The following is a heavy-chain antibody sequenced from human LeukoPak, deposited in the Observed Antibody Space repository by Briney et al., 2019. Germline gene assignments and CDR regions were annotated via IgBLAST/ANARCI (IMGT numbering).Heavy chain of an antibody. Sequence: PSETLSLTCTVSGGSISSYYWSWIRQPPGKGLEWIGYIYYSGSTNYNPSLKSRVTISVDTSKNQFSLKLSSVTAADTAVYYCARGAKGSGWYFDFDYWGQGTLVTVSS. CDR1: GGSISSYY. D-gene: IGHD6-19*01. CDR2: IYYSGST. J-gene: IGHJ4*02. CDR3: ARGAKGSGWYFDFDY. V-gene: IGHV4-59*01.